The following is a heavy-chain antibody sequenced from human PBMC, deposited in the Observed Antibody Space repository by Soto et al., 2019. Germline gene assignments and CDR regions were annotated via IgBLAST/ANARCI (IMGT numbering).Heavy chain of an antibody. D-gene: IGHD3-16*01. J-gene: IGHJ4*02. Sequence: SETLSLTCTVSGGSISSSSYYWGWIRQPPGKGLEWIGSIYYSGSTYYNPSLKSRVTISVDTSKNQFSLKLSSVTAADTAVYYCARLSVSTYYFDYWGQGTLVTVSS. CDR3: ARLSVSTYYFDY. CDR2: IYYSGST. CDR1: GGSISSSSYY. V-gene: IGHV4-39*01.